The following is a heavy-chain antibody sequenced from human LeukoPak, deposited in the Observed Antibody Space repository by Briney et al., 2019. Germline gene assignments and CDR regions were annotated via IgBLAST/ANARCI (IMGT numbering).Heavy chain of an antibody. CDR2: IYPGDSET. D-gene: IGHD6-19*01. CDR1: GYSFTCYL. V-gene: IGHV5-51*01. Sequence: GESLKIPCKGFGYSFTCYLIGWVRPMPGKGLEWRGIIYPGDSETRYSPSFQGQVTISADKSISTAYLQWRTLKASDTAMYYCARRYSSGLWFDPWGQGTLVTVSS. J-gene: IGHJ5*02. CDR3: ARRYSSGLWFDP.